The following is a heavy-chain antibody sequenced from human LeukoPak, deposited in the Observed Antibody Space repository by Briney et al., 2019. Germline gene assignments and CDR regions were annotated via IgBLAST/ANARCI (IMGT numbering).Heavy chain of an antibody. CDR2: ISWNSGSI. V-gene: IGHV3-9*01. CDR3: AKDFFGSTYYFDY. J-gene: IGHJ4*02. Sequence: GGSLRLSCAASGFTFDDYAMHWVRQAPGKGLEWVSGISWNSGSIGYADSVKGRFTISRDNAKNSLYLQMNSLRAEDTALYYCAKDFFGSTYYFDYWGQGTLVTVSS. CDR1: GFTFDDYA. D-gene: IGHD3-10*01.